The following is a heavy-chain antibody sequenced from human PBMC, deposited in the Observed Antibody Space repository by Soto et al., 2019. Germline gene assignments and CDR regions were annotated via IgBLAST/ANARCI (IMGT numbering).Heavy chain of an antibody. J-gene: IGHJ5*02. CDR2: MNPGSGDT. CDR1: GYTFTNND. D-gene: IGHD3-10*01. CDR3: ATMATFGSLNWFDP. V-gene: IGHV1-8*01. Sequence: QVQLVQSGAEVKKPGASVKVSCKASGYTFTNNDVSWVRQATGQGLEWMGWMNPGSGDTGYAQKFQGRVTMTRDISIATAYMELSSLRSDDTAIYYWATMATFGSLNWFDPWGQGTLVTVSS.